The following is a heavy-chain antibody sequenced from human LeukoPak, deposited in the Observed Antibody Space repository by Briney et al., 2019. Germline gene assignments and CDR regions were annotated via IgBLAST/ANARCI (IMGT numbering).Heavy chain of an antibody. D-gene: IGHD2-2*01. CDR3: ARDHCSSTSCYYNWFDP. V-gene: IGHV1-69*13. CDR2: IIPIFGTA. CDR1: GGTFSSYA. Sequence: ASVKVSCKASGGTFSSYAISWVRQAPGQGLEWMGGIIPIFGTANYAQKFQGRVTITADESTSTAYMELSSLRSEDTAVYYCARDHCSSTSCYYNWFDPWGQGTLVTVSS. J-gene: IGHJ5*02.